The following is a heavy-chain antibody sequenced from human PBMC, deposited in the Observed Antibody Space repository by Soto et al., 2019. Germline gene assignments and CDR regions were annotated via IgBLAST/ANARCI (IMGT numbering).Heavy chain of an antibody. V-gene: IGHV1-69*13. CDR3: ARGGAARPEWFDP. CDR2: IIPIFGTA. J-gene: IGHJ5*02. CDR1: GGTFSSYA. D-gene: IGHD6-6*01. Sequence: SVKVSCKASGGTFSSYAISRVRQAPGQGLEWMGGIIPIFGTANYAQKFQGRVTITADESTSTAYMELSSLRSEDTAVYYCARGGAARPEWFDPWGQGTLVTVSS.